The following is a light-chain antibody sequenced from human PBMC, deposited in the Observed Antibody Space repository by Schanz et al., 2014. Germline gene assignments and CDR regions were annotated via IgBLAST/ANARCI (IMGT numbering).Light chain of an antibody. V-gene: IGLV1-40*01. J-gene: IGLJ2*01. CDR3: GTWHTSLSAV. Sequence: QSVLTQPPSVSGAPGQRVTISCTGSSSNIGAGYDVHWYHHLPGTAPKLLIFNNNIRPSGVPDRFSGSKSGTSATLGITGLQTGDEAHYYCGTWHTSLSAVFGGGTKLTVL. CDR1: SSNIGAGYD. CDR2: NNN.